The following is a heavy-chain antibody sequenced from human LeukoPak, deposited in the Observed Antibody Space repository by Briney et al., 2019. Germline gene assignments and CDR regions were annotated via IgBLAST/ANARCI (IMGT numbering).Heavy chain of an antibody. Sequence: PSETLSLTCAVYGGSFSGYYWSWIRQPPGKGLEWIGEINHSGSTNYNPSLKSRVTISVDTSKNQFSLKLSSVTAADTAVYYCARAVSKAAAGPIDYWGQGTLVTVSS. CDR3: ARAVSKAAAGPIDY. D-gene: IGHD6-13*01. V-gene: IGHV4-34*01. J-gene: IGHJ4*02. CDR1: GGSFSGYY. CDR2: INHSGST.